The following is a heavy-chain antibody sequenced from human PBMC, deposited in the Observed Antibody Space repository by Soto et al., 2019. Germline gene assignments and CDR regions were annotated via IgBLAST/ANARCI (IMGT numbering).Heavy chain of an antibody. D-gene: IGHD2-15*01. V-gene: IGHV4-34*01. Sequence: PSETLSLTCAVYGGSFSGYYWSWIRQPPGKGLEWIGEINHSGSTNYNPSLKSRVTISVDTSKNQFSLKLSSVTAADTAVYYCARSYRIGYCSGGSCYSGWFDPWGQGTLVTVS. CDR3: ARSYRIGYCSGGSCYSGWFDP. CDR2: INHSGST. CDR1: GGSFSGYY. J-gene: IGHJ5*02.